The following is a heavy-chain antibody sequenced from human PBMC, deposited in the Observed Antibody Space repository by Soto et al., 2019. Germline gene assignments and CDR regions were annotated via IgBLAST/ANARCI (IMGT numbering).Heavy chain of an antibody. D-gene: IGHD3-9*01. CDR3: ARQPGYYDILTGYSTYYFDY. J-gene: IGHJ4*02. CDR1: GRSISSYY. CDR2: IYYRGNT. V-gene: IGHV4-59*08. Sequence: SETLSLTCTVSGRSISSYYWNWIRQPPGKGPEWIGYIYYRGNTNYNPSLKSRVTISVDTSKNQFSLKLSSVTAADTAVYYCARQPGYYDILTGYSTYYFDYWGQGTPVTVSS.